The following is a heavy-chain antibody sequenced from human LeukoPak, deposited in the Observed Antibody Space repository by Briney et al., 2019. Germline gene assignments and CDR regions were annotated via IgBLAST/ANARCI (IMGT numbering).Heavy chain of an antibody. J-gene: IGHJ6*02. D-gene: IGHD3-3*01. CDR3: ARDRYYDFWSGYWDYYYYYGMDV. Sequence: GGSLRLSCAASGFTFSDYYMSWIRQAPGKGLEWVSYISSSGSTIYYADSVKGRFTISRDNAKNSLYLQMNSLRAEDTAVYYCARDRYYDFWSGYWDYYYYYGMDVWGQGTTVTVSS. CDR1: GFTFSDYY. CDR2: ISSSGSTI. V-gene: IGHV3-11*01.